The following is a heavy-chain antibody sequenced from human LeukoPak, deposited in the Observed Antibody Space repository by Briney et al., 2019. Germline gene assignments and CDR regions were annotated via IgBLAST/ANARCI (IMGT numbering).Heavy chain of an antibody. Sequence: SGTLSLICAVSGGSISSSNWWSWVRQPPGKGLEWIGEIYHSGSTNYNPSLKSRVTISVDKSKNQFSLKLSSVTAADTAVYYCARRASGDGYKEGAFDIWGQGTMVTVSS. CDR2: IYHSGST. CDR1: GGSISSSNW. J-gene: IGHJ3*02. CDR3: ARRASGDGYKEGAFDI. V-gene: IGHV4-4*02. D-gene: IGHD5-24*01.